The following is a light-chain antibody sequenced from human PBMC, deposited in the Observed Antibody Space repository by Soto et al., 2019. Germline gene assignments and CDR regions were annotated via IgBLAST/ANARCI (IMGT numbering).Light chain of an antibody. CDR3: QQYDESPRT. CDR1: QSVSSSY. CDR2: GAS. Sequence: EIVLTQSPGTLSLSPGERATLSCRASQSVSSSYLAWYQQKPGQAPRLLIYGASSRATGIPDRFSGSGSGTDFTLTISRLEPEDFAVYYCQQYDESPRTFGQGTKVDIK. V-gene: IGKV3-20*01. J-gene: IGKJ1*01.